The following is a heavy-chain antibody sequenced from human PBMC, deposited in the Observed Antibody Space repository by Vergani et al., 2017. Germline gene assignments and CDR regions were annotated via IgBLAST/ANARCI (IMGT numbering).Heavy chain of an antibody. D-gene: IGHD3-22*01. CDR1: GCTFISSG. CDR3: AKERRRLTMILEGGDY. Sequence: QVQLVESGGGVVQPGRSLRLSCAASGCTFISSGMHWVRQAPGKGLEWVAVISYDGSNKYYADSVKGRFTISRDNFKNTLYLQMNSLRAEDTAVYYCAKERRRLTMILEGGDYWGQGTLVTVSS. CDR2: ISYDGSNK. V-gene: IGHV3-30*18. J-gene: IGHJ4*02.